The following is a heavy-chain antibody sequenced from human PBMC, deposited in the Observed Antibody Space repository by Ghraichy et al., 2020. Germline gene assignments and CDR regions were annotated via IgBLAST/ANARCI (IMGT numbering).Heavy chain of an antibody. V-gene: IGHV3-23*01. CDR1: GFTFSSYA. Sequence: GESLNISCAASGFTFSSYAMSWVRQAPGEGLEWVSGISGSGDRTYYADSVKGRFTISRDNSKNTLYMQVNSLRAEDTAVYYCTKEDGDIVEVPSAIVYYYIDVWGKGTTVTVAS. D-gene: IGHD2-2*01. CDR3: TKEDGDIVEVPSAIVYYYIDV. CDR2: ISGSGDRT. J-gene: IGHJ6*03.